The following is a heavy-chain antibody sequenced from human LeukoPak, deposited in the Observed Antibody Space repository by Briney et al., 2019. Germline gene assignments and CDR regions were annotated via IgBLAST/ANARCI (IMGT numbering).Heavy chain of an antibody. D-gene: IGHD3-10*01. V-gene: IGHV3-21*01. CDR3: TRPIWFGELHAFDI. J-gene: IGHJ3*02. CDR2: ISKTRNYI. CDR1: GFTFSSYS. Sequence: PGGSLRLSCAASGFTFSSYSMNWVRQAPGKGLEWVSSISKTRNYIYYADSVKGRFTISRDNAKNSLYLQMNGLRAEDTAVYYCTRPIWFGELHAFDIWGQGTMVTVSS.